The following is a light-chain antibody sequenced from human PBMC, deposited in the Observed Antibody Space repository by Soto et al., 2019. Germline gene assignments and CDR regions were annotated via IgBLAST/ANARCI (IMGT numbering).Light chain of an antibody. J-gene: IGKJ5*01. V-gene: IGKV3-20*01. CDR2: GTF. Sequence: EIVLPQSPGTLSLSPGKRATLSCRASQSLSTTDLVWSKHKSGQPPRLVIHGTFTTASGIPARLRGDGSGTDFALTISRLEPDDSAVYYCQQYGSLPYTFGRGTRLEI. CDR1: QSLSTTD. CDR3: QQYGSLPYT.